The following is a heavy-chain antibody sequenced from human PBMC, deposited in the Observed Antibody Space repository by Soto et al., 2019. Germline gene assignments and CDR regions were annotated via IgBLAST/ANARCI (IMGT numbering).Heavy chain of an antibody. D-gene: IGHD4-17*01. J-gene: IGHJ5*02. V-gene: IGHV1-2*04. CDR1: GYTFTGYY. CDR2: INPNSGGT. Sequence: QVQLVQSGAEVKKPGASVKVSCKASGYTFTGYYMHWVRQAPGQGLEWMGWINPNSGGTNNAQKFQGWVTMTRDTSISTAYMELSRLRSDDTAVYYCARDYSPYGDYDWFDPWGQGTLVTVSS. CDR3: ARDYSPYGDYDWFDP.